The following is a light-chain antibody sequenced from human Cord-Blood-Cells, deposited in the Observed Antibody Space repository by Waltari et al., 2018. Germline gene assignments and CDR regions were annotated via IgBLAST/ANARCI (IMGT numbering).Light chain of an antibody. CDR1: SSDVGGYNS. Sequence: QSALTQPPSASGSPGQSVTISCTGTSSDVGGYNSVSWYQQHPGKAPKLMIYEVSKRPSGVPDRFSGSKSGNTASLTVSGLQAEDEADYDCSSYAGSNNYVVGTGTKVTVL. V-gene: IGLV2-8*01. CDR3: SSYAGSNNYV. CDR2: EVS. J-gene: IGLJ1*01.